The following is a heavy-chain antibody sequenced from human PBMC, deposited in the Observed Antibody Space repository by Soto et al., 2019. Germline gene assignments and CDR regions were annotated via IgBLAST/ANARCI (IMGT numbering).Heavy chain of an antibody. CDR2: IYHSGST. D-gene: IGHD3-9*01. Sequence: QVQLQESGPGLVKPSGTLSLTCAVSGGSISSVNWWTWVRQPPGKGLEWIGEIYHSGSTNYNPSLQSRVTISIDISKSQFSLRLTSVTAADTAVYYCARKSFDAPLVFDYWGQGTLVTVSS. J-gene: IGHJ4*02. CDR3: ARKSFDAPLVFDY. V-gene: IGHV4-4*02. CDR1: GGSISSVNW.